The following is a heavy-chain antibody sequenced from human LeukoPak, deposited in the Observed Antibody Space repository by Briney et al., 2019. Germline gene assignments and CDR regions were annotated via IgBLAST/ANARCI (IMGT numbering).Heavy chain of an antibody. CDR3: ARTRRYYDSSGFDY. CDR1: GYTFTGYY. CDR2: INPNSGGT. Sequence: GASVKVSCKASGYTFTGYYMHWVRQAPGQGLEWMGWINPNSGGTNYVQKFQGRVTMTRDTSISTAYMELSRLRSDDTAVYYCARTRRYYDSSGFDYWGQGTLVTVSS. D-gene: IGHD3-22*01. V-gene: IGHV1-2*02. J-gene: IGHJ4*02.